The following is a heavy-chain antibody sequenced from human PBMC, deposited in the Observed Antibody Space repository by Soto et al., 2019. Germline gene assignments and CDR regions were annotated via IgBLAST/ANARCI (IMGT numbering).Heavy chain of an antibody. CDR2: ISAYNGNT. Sequence: ASVKVSCKASGYTFTSYGISWVRQAPGQGLEWMGWISAYNGNTNYAQRLQGRVTMTTDTSTSTAYMELRSLRSDDTAVYYCARDQPYYYGSGSYYLFDYWGQGTLVTV. J-gene: IGHJ4*02. CDR1: GYTFTSYG. D-gene: IGHD3-10*01. CDR3: ARDQPYYYGSGSYYLFDY. V-gene: IGHV1-18*01.